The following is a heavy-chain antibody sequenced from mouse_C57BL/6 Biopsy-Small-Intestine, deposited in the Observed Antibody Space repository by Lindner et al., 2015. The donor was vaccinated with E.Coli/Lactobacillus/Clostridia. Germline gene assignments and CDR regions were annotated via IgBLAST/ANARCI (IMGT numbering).Heavy chain of an antibody. CDR3: ATVVADY. CDR1: GYSFTGYY. J-gene: IGHJ2*01. Sequence: VQLQESGPELVKPGASVKISCKASGYSFTGYYMNWVKQSPEESLEWIGEINPSTGGTTYNQKFKAKATLTVDKSSSTAYMQLKSLTSEDSAVYYCATVVADYWGQGTTLTVSS. V-gene: IGHV1-42*01. CDR2: INPSTGGT. D-gene: IGHD1-1*01.